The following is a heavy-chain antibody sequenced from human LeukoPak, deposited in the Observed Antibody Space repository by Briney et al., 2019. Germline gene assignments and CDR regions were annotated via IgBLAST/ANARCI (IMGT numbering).Heavy chain of an antibody. CDR3: ARAIQLWPLGSPNDAFDI. D-gene: IGHD5-18*01. Sequence: GESLKISCKGSGYRFTSYWIGWVRQMPGKGLEWMGIIYPGDSDTRYSPSFQGQVTISADKSISTAYLQWSSLKASDTAMYYCARAIQLWPLGSPNDAFDIWGQGTMVTVSS. V-gene: IGHV5-51*01. CDR1: GYRFTSYW. J-gene: IGHJ3*02. CDR2: IYPGDSDT.